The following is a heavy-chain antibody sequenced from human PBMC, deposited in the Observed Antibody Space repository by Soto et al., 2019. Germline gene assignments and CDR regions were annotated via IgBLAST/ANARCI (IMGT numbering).Heavy chain of an antibody. CDR1: GFTFSSYG. CDR2: IWFDGSKR. Sequence: QAQLVESGGGVVQPGRSLRLSCVASGFTFSSYGMHWVRQAPGKGLEWVAAIWFDGSKRYYADSVAGRFNISRDDSKNTAYIKMNSLKAGDTGKKYCVRDIGTIYYLLDFWGHGTLVALSS. D-gene: IGHD3-22*01. V-gene: IGHV3-33*01. J-gene: IGHJ1*01. CDR3: VRDIGTIYYLLDF.